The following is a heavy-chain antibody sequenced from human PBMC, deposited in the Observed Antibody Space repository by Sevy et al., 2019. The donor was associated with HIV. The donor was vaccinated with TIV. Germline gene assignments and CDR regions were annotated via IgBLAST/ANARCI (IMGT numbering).Heavy chain of an antibody. V-gene: IGHV1-69*13. CDR2: IIPIFGTA. CDR3: ARRGATYYYGMDV. Sequence: ASVKVSCEASGGTFSSYAISWVRQAPGQGLEWMGGIIPIFGTANYAQKFQGRVTITADESTSTAYMELSSLRSEDTAVYYCARRGATYYYGMDVWGQGTTVTVSS. CDR1: GGTFSSYA. D-gene: IGHD1-26*01. J-gene: IGHJ6*02.